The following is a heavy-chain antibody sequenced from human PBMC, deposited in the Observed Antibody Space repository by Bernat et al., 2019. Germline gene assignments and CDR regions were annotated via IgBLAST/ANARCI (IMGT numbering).Heavy chain of an antibody. CDR2: ISSSSYI. Sequence: EVQLVESGGGLVKPGGSLRLSCAASGFTFSSYSMNWVRQAPGKGLEWVSSISSSSYIYYADSVKGRFTISRDNAKNSLYLQMNSLRAEDTAVYYCASSGRDSSSYVDYWGQGTLVTVSS. J-gene: IGHJ4*02. CDR3: ASSGRDSSSYVDY. V-gene: IGHV3-21*01. CDR1: GFTFSSYS. D-gene: IGHD6-6*01.